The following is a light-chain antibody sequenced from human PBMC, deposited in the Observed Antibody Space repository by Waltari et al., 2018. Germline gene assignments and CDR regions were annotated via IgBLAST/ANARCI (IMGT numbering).Light chain of an antibody. J-gene: IGKJ2*01. CDR2: GPS. Sequence: IVMTQSPATLSVSPGERATLSCRASQSISTNLAWFQEKPGQAPRLLFYGPSTRAHGVPARFSGSGSGTYFTLVISSLQSEDFAVYYCQQYDKWLRYSFGQGTKLEIK. CDR3: QQYDKWLRYS. CDR1: QSISTN. V-gene: IGKV3-15*01.